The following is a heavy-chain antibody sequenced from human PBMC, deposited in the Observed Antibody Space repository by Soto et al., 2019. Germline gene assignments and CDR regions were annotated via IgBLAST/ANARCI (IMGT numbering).Heavy chain of an antibody. CDR3: TTGLFFDY. J-gene: IGHJ4*02. CDR1: GFTFSNAW. D-gene: IGHD2-21*01. V-gene: IGHV3-15*01. Sequence: GGSLRLSCAGSGFTFSNAWMNWVRQVPGKGLEWVARIKSKANGETIDYTAPVKGRFSISRDDSKNTAYLQMNSLKTEDTAVYYCTTGLFFDYWGQGTLVTVS. CDR2: IKSKANGETI.